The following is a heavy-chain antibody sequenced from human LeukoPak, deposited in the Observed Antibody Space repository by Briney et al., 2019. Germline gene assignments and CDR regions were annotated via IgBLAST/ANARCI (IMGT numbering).Heavy chain of an antibody. CDR1: GFTVSINY. V-gene: IGHV3-53*01. Sequence: GGSLRLSCAASGFTVSINYMSWVRQAPGKGLEWVSVIYSSGNTYYADSVKGRFTITRDNSTNTAYLQMNSLRADDTAVYYCARGETSSYDYWGQGNLVTVSS. CDR2: IYSSGNT. CDR3: ARGETSSYDY. J-gene: IGHJ4*02. D-gene: IGHD2-2*01.